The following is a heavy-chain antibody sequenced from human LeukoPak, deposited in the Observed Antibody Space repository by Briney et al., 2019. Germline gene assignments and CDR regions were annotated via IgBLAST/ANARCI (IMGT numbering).Heavy chain of an antibody. CDR1: GFTVSSNY. D-gene: IGHD5-24*01. CDR3: ARGAVATSVWYAFDI. V-gene: IGHV3-53*01. J-gene: IGHJ3*02. CDR2: IYSGGST. Sequence: QPGRSLRLSCAASGFTVSSNYMSWVRQAPGKGLEWVSVIYSGGSTYYADSVKGRFTISRDNSKNTLYLQMNSLRAEDTAVYYCARGAVATSVWYAFDIWGQGTMVTVSS.